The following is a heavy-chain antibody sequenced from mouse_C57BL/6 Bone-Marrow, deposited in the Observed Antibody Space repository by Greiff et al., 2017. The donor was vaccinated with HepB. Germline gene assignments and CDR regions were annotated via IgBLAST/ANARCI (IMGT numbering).Heavy chain of an antibody. CDR3: AIYYGSSPFAY. CDR2: FHPYNDDT. V-gene: IGHV1-47*01. D-gene: IGHD1-1*01. J-gene: IGHJ3*01. CDR1: GYTFTTYP. Sequence: VHLVESGAELVKPGASVKMSCKASGYTFTTYPIEWMKQNHGKSLEWIGNFHPYNDDTKYNEKFKGKATLTVEKSSSTVYLELSRLTSDDSAVYYCAIYYGSSPFAYWGQGTLVTVSA.